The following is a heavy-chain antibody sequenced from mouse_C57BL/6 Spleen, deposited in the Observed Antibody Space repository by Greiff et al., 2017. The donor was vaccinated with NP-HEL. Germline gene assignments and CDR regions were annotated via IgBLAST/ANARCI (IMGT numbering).Heavy chain of an antibody. CDR2: ISNGGGST. Sequence: EVQVVESGGGLVQPGGSLKLSCAASGFTFSDYYMYWVRQTPEKRLEWVAYISNGGGSTYYPDTVKGRFTISRDNAKNTLYLQMSRLKSEDTAMYYCARQEGSKGAMDYWGQGTSVTVSS. V-gene: IGHV5-12*01. CDR3: ARQEGSKGAMDY. D-gene: IGHD1-1*01. J-gene: IGHJ4*01. CDR1: GFTFSDYY.